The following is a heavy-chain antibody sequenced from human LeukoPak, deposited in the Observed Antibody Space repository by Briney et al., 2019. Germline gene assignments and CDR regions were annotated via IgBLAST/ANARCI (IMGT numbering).Heavy chain of an antibody. V-gene: IGHV1-69*06. CDR1: GGTFSSYG. Sequence: SVKVSCKASGGTFSSYGISWVRQAPGQGLEWMGGIIPIFSTANYAQKFQGRVTITADKSTSTAYMELSSLRSEDTAMYYCASGNLKSSGSYYTQLPADYYYYMDVWGNGTTVTVSS. CDR3: ASGNLKSSGSYYTQLPADYYYYMDV. J-gene: IGHJ6*03. CDR2: IIPIFSTA. D-gene: IGHD3-10*01.